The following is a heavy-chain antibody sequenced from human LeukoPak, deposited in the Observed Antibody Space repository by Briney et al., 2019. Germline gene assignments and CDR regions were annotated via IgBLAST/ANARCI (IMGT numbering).Heavy chain of an antibody. CDR2: IIPIFGTA. CDR3: ARGSSIHYDFWSDPNWFDP. J-gene: IGHJ5*02. CDR1: GGTFSSYA. V-gene: IGHV1-69*13. Sequence: ASVKVSCKASGGTFSSYAISWVRQAPGQGLEWMGGIIPIFGTANYAQKFQGRVTITADESTSTAYMELSSLRSEDTAVYYCARGSSIHYDFWSDPNWFDPWGQGTLVTVSS. D-gene: IGHD3-3*01.